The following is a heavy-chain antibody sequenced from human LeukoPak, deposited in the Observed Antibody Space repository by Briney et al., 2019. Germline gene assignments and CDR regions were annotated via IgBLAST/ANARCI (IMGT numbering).Heavy chain of an antibody. CDR2: ISSSGSTK. CDR1: GFTFSSYE. V-gene: IGHV3-48*03. Sequence: PGGSLRLSCAASGFTFSSYEMNWVRQAPGKGLEWVSYISSSGSTKYYADSVKGRFTISRDNAKNSLSLQMNSLRAEDTAVYYCARDFVNSGYYFDYWGQGTQVTVSS. J-gene: IGHJ4*02. D-gene: IGHD3-22*01. CDR3: ARDFVNSGYYFDY.